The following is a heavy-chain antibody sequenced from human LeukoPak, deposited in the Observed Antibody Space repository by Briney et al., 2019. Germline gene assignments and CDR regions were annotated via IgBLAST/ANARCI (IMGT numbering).Heavy chain of an antibody. J-gene: IGHJ2*01. CDR1: GYTFTSYD. Sequence: ASVKVSCKASGYTFTSYDINWVRQATGQGLEWMGIINPSGGSTSYAQKFQGRVTMTRDMSTSTVYMELSSLRSEDTAVYYCARGGVGANFWYFDLWGRGTLVTVSS. CDR3: ARGGVGANFWYFDL. V-gene: IGHV1-46*01. D-gene: IGHD1-26*01. CDR2: INPSGGST.